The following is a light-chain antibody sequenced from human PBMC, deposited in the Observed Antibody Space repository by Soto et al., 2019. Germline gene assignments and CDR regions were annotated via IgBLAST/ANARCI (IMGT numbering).Light chain of an antibody. J-gene: IGKJ1*01. V-gene: IGKV3-20*01. CDR2: GAS. CDR3: QQYSGSPWT. CDR1: QSVSNNY. Sequence: EIVLTQSPGTLSLSPGERATLSCRASQSVSNNYLAWYQQKPGQAPRLLIYGASSRATGIPDRFSGSGSGTDFTLTISRLEPEDFAVYYCQQYSGSPWTFGQGTKVDI.